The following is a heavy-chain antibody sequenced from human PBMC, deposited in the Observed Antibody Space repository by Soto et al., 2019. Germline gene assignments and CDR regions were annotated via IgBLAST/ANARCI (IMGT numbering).Heavy chain of an antibody. D-gene: IGHD6-19*01. CDR3: ARETSGSRWGYFDY. J-gene: IGHJ4*02. CDR2: IYSGGST. CDR1: GFTVSSNY. Sequence: GGSLRLSCAASGFTVSSNYMSWVRQAPGKGLEWVSVIYSGGSTYYADSVKGRFTISRDNSKNTLYLQMNSLRAEDTAVYYCARETSGSRWGYFDYWGQGTLVTVSS. V-gene: IGHV3-53*01.